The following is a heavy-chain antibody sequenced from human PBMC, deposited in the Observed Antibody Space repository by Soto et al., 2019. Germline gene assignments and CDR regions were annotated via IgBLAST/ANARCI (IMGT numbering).Heavy chain of an antibody. V-gene: IGHV6-1*01. J-gene: IGHJ5*01. Sequence: XQALSLPSAISGDSVSSTSTTCNWIRQSPSRGLEWLGRTYYRSKWYNEYEVSLKSRIIIKPDTSNNQFSLQLNSVSPEDTAVYYCANMDDSWGQGTPVTVSS. CDR2: TYYRSKWYN. CDR3: ANMDDS. CDR1: GDSVSSTSTT.